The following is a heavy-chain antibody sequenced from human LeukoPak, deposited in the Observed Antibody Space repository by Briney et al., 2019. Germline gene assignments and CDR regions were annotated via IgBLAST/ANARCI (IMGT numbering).Heavy chain of an antibody. CDR3: ASSPRIVGRLDYYYYMDV. V-gene: IGHV1-69*05. CDR2: IIPMFGSA. J-gene: IGHJ6*03. D-gene: IGHD6-6*01. Sequence: GASVKVSCKASGLTLSTYAISWVRQAPGQGLEWMGGIIPMFGSAHYAQKFQDRVTITTDESTTIAYMELSSLRSEDTAVYYCASSPRIVGRLDYYYYMDVWAKGPRSPSL. CDR1: GLTLSTYA.